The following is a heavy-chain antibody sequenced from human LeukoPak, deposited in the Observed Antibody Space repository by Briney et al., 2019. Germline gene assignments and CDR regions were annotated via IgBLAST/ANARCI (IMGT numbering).Heavy chain of an antibody. J-gene: IGHJ6*03. CDR2: INPNSGGT. CDR3: ARDGVGATLYYYYYYYMDV. CDR1: GYTFTGYY. D-gene: IGHD1-26*01. V-gene: IGHV1-2*02. Sequence: ASVKVSCKASGYTFTGYYMHWVRQAPGQGLEWMGWINPNSGGTNYAQKFQGRVTMTRDTSISTAYMELSRLRSDDTAVYYCARDGVGATLYYYYYYYMDVWGKGTTVTISS.